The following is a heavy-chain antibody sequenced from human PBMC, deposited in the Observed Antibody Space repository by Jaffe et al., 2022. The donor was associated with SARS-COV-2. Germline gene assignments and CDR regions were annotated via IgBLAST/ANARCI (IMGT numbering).Heavy chain of an antibody. J-gene: IGHJ6*02. Sequence: EVQLLESGGGLVQPGGSLRLSCAASGFTFSSYAMSWVRQAPGKGLEWVSAISGSGGSTYYADSVKGRFTISRDNSKNTLYLQMNSLRAEDTAVYYCAKNPGDIVVVPAAGFMDVWGQGTTVTVSS. CDR3: AKNPGDIVVVPAAGFMDV. CDR1: GFTFSSYA. D-gene: IGHD2-2*01. V-gene: IGHV3-23*01. CDR2: ISGSGGST.